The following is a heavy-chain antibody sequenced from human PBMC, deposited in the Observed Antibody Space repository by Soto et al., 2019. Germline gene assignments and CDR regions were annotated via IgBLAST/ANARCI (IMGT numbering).Heavy chain of an antibody. Sequence: QLQLQESGPGLVKPSETLSLTCTVSGGSISSSSYYWGWIRQPPGKGLEWIGSIYYSGSTYYNPSLKSRITISVDTSKNQSSLKLSSVTAADTAVYYCARRPRGHGDYVGLAIDYWGQGTLVTVSS. CDR2: IYYSGST. J-gene: IGHJ4*02. CDR3: ARRPRGHGDYVGLAIDY. V-gene: IGHV4-39*01. D-gene: IGHD4-17*01. CDR1: GGSISSSSYY.